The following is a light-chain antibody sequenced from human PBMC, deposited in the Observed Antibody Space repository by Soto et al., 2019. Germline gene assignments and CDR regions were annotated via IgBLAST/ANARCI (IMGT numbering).Light chain of an antibody. J-gene: IGKJ1*01. V-gene: IGKV4-1*01. CDR2: WAS. CDR3: QQYYGSPWT. CDR1: QSVLYNPNNKNS. Sequence: DIVMTQSPDSLAVSLGERATINCKSSQSVLYNPNNKNSLAWYQQRPGQPPKLLIYWASTRESGVPDRFSGSGSWTDFTLTISNLQAEDVAVYYCQQYYGSPWTFGQGTKVEIK.